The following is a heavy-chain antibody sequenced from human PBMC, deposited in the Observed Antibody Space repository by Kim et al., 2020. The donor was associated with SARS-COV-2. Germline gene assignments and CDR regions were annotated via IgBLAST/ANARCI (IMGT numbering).Heavy chain of an antibody. CDR1: VCTVSKNY. Sequence: GGSLRLSCAASVCTVSKNYMGWVRQAPGKGVEWGSGLYRGGSTYYADSVKGRFTISRDNSKNTLYLQMNSLRAEDTAVYYCAGSTRGAFDIWGQGTMVTVSS. CDR3: AGSTRGAFDI. V-gene: IGHV3-53*01. D-gene: IGHD1-1*01. J-gene: IGHJ3*02. CDR2: LYRGGST.